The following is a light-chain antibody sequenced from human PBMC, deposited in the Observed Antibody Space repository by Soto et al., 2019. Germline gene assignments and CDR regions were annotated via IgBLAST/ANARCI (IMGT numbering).Light chain of an antibody. CDR3: QQYGSSPWT. Sequence: EIVLTQSPGTLSLSPGERATLSCRASQSVSSSYLAWYQQKHGQAXRLXIYGASSRATGIPDRFSGSGSGTDLTITISRLEPEDFAVYYCQQYGSSPWTFGQGTKVDIK. CDR2: GAS. J-gene: IGKJ1*01. CDR1: QSVSSSY. V-gene: IGKV3-20*01.